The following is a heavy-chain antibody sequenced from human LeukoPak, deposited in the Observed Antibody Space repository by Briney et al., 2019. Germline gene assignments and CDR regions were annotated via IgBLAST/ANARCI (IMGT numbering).Heavy chain of an antibody. V-gene: IGHV1-2*02. CDR2: INPYSGAT. CDR1: GYTFTHYY. CDR3: ARGAYGDLTHDY. D-gene: IGHD4-17*01. J-gene: IGHJ4*02. Sequence: ASVKVSCKAPGYTFTHYYLHWVRQAPGQGLERMGWINPYSGATNYAQKFQGRVTMTRDTSISTAYMELSRLRSDDAAVYYCARGAYGDLTHDYWGQGTLVTVSS.